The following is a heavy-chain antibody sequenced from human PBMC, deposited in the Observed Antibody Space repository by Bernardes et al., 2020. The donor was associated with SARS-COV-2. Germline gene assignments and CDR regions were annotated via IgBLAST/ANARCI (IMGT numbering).Heavy chain of an antibody. J-gene: IGHJ4*02. CDR2: VWSDGDKK. CDR3: ARVITYHTWFPFDS. CDR1: GFSFGEYV. Sequence: GWSLSLSCAASGFSFGEYVIHWVRQAPGKGLEWVAIVWSDGDKKAYAESVRGRFTISRDNSKNMVHLEMNSLRVEDTAIYYCARVITYHTWFPFDSWGQGTLVSVSS. V-gene: IGHV3-33*01. D-gene: IGHD1-20*01.